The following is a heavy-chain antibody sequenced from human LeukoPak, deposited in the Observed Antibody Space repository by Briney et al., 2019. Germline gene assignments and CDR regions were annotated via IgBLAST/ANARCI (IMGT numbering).Heavy chain of an antibody. D-gene: IGHD2-21*02. CDR3: ARSIAYCGGDCYVNWFDP. CDR2: INQRGST. CDR1: GGSFSGYY. Sequence: SETLSLTCAVYGGSFSGYYWSWLRQPPGKGLDGIGEINQRGSTNYNPSLKSRVTISVDTSKNQFSLKLSSVTAADTAVYYCARSIAYCGGDCYVNWFDPWGQGTLVTVSS. J-gene: IGHJ5*02. V-gene: IGHV4-34*01.